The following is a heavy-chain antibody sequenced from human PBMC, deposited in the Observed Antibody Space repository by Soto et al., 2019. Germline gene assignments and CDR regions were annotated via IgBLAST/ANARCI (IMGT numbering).Heavy chain of an antibody. CDR2: IIPIFGTA. CDR3: ARDIAVAGTVGASFDY. Sequence: SVKVSCKASGGTFSSYAISWVRQAPGQGLEWMGGIIPIFGTANYAQKFQGRVTITADESTSTAYMELSSLRSEDTAVYYCARDIAVAGTVGASFDYWGQGTLVTVSS. V-gene: IGHV1-69*13. J-gene: IGHJ4*02. D-gene: IGHD6-19*01. CDR1: GGTFSSYA.